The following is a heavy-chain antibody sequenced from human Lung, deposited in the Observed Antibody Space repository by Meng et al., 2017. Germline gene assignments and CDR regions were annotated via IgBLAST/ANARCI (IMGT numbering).Heavy chain of an antibody. D-gene: IGHD2-21*01. CDR2: IWYDGSNK. J-gene: IGHJ4*02. V-gene: IGHV3-33*01. CDR3: ARESDKGYYFDY. Sequence: VQLVESGGGVVQPGRSLRPSWAASGFTFSSYGMHWVRQAPGKGLEWVAVIWYDGSNKYYADSVKGRFTISRDNSKNTLYLRMNSLRAEDTAVYYCARESDKGYYFDYWGQGTLVTVSS. CDR1: GFTFSSYG.